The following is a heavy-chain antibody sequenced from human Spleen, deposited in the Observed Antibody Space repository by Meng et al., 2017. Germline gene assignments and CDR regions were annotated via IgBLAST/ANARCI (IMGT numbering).Heavy chain of an antibody. D-gene: IGHD5-18*01. Sequence: ASVKVSCKASGYTFTGYFIHWVRQAPGQGLEWMGRNNPNSGDTIYAKKFQGRVTMSSDSSISTAYMELSRLRSDDTAVYYCVRGYSHDREGAFDIWGQGTMVTVSS. CDR3: VRGYSHDREGAFDI. CDR1: GYTFTGYF. J-gene: IGHJ3*02. CDR2: NNPNSGDT. V-gene: IGHV1-2*06.